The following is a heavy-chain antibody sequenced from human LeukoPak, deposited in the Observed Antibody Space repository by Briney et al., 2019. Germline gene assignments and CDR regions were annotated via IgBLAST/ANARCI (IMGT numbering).Heavy chain of an antibody. Sequence: GGSLRLSCAASGFIFSSYAMSWVRQAPGKGLEWVSAISRSGENTYYADSVKGRFTISRDNSNNTLYLQMNSLRAEDTAVYYCASLRGIVATGDWGQGTLVTVSS. CDR3: ASLRGIVATGD. J-gene: IGHJ4*02. CDR2: ISRSGENT. V-gene: IGHV3-23*01. CDR1: GFIFSSYA. D-gene: IGHD5-12*01.